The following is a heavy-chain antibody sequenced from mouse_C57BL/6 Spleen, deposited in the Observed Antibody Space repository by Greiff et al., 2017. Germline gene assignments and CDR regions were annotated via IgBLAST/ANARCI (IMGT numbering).Heavy chain of an antibody. CDR3: ARRPYYCDSSSYAMDC. Sequence: VQLQQSGAELMKPGASVKLSCKATGYTFTGYWIEWVKQRPGHGLEWIGEILPGSGSTNYNEKFKGKATFTADTSSNTAYMQLSSLTTEDSAIYYCARRPYYCDSSSYAMDCWGEGTSVTVSS. V-gene: IGHV1-9*01. CDR1: GYTFTGYW. D-gene: IGHD1-1*01. CDR2: ILPGSGST. J-gene: IGHJ4*01.